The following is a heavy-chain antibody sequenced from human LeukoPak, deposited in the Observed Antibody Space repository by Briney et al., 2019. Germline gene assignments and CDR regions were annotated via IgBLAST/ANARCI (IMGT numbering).Heavy chain of an antibody. D-gene: IGHD5-24*01. CDR1: GGSISSYY. Sequence: SETLSLTCTVSGGSISSYYWSWIRQPPGKGLEWIGYIYYSGNTNYNPSLKSRVTISVDTSKNQFSLKLTSVTAADTAVYYCARDVGDGYNWDYWGQGILLTVSS. CDR3: ARDVGDGYNWDY. J-gene: IGHJ4*02. CDR2: IYYSGNT. V-gene: IGHV4-59*01.